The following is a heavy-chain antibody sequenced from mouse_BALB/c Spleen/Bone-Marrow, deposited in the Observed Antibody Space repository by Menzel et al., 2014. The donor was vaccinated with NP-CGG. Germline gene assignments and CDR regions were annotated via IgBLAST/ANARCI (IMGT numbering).Heavy chain of an antibody. CDR2: IWAGGST. D-gene: IGHD2-4*01. CDR3: ARAHYDYVLFDY. J-gene: IGHJ2*01. CDR1: GFSLTTYG. V-gene: IGHV2-9*02. Sequence: QVQLQQSGPGLVAPSQSLSITCTVSGFSLTTYGVHWVRQPPGKGLEWLGVIWAGGSTNYNSALMSRMSIIKDNSKSQVFLKMNSLQTDDTAMYYCARAHYDYVLFDYWGQGTTLTVSS.